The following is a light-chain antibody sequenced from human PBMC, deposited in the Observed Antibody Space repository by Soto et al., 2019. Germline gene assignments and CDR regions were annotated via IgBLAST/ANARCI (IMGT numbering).Light chain of an antibody. J-gene: IGLJ1*01. CDR2: END. V-gene: IGLV1-51*02. CDR1: SSNIGITS. CDR3: GTWDNSLSADV. Sequence: QSVLTQPPSVSAAPGQMVTISCSGSSSNIGITSVSWYQQLPEAAPKLLIYENDKRPSGIPDRCSGSKSGTSATLGITGLQTGDEADYYCGTWDNSLSADVFGTGTKVTVL.